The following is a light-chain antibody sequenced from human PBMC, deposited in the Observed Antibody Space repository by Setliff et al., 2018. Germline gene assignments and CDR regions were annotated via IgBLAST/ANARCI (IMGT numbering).Light chain of an antibody. CDR2: SDY. CDR1: NSNIGSNI. CDR3: SSWDDSLDGFYV. Sequence: QSALTQPPSASGTPGQRVTISCSGSNSNIGSNIVNWYQQVPGTAPKLLIYSDYQRPSGVPDRFSGPKSGTSASLAISGLQSEDEADYYCSSWDDSLDGFYVFGTGTKVTVL. V-gene: IGLV1-44*01. J-gene: IGLJ1*01.